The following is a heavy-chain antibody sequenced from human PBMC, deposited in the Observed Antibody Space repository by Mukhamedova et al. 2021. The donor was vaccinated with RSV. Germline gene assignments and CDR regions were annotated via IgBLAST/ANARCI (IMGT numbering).Heavy chain of an antibody. CDR2: ISWNSSSI. Sequence: AMHWVRQAPGKGLEWVSGISWNSSSIGYADSVKGRFTISRDNAKNSLYLQMNSLRAEDTALYYCAKAPPWIQLYDYFDYWGQGT. CDR3: AKAPPWIQLYDYFDY. D-gene: IGHD5-18*01. V-gene: IGHV3-9*01. CDR1: A. J-gene: IGHJ4*02.